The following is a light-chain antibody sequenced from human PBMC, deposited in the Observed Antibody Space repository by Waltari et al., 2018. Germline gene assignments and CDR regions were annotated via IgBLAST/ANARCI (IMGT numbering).Light chain of an antibody. Sequence: QSVLTQPPSASGNPGQRVTISCSGTYSNMGSHSANWFQHLPGTAPKLLIHSNTERPSGVPGRFSGPKAGTSASLAISGLQSEDEGDYYCALWDDSLNGVVFGGGTKLTVL. CDR2: SNT. CDR1: YSNMGSHS. V-gene: IGLV1-44*01. J-gene: IGLJ2*01. CDR3: ALWDDSLNGVV.